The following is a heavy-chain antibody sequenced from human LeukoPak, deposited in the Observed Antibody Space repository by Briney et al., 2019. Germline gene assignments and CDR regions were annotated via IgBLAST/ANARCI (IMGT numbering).Heavy chain of an antibody. Sequence: GASVKVSCKASGGTFSSYAISWVRQAPGQGLEWMGGIIPIFGTANYAQKFQGRVTITADESTSTAYMELSSLRSDDTAVYYCARTSVEAFDIWGQGTMVTVSS. CDR2: IIPIFGTA. CDR1: GGTFSSYA. V-gene: IGHV1-69*13. J-gene: IGHJ3*02. CDR3: ARTSVEAFDI.